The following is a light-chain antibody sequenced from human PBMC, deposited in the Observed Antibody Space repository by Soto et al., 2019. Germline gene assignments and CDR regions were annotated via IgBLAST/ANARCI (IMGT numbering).Light chain of an antibody. Sequence: QSALTQPPSASGSPGQSVTISCTGTSSDVGGYKYVSWYQHHPGKAPKLMIYEVSERPSGVPDRFSGSKSSNTASLTVSGLQAEDEADYYCSSYAGSNNFVFGTGTKVTVL. J-gene: IGLJ1*01. CDR2: EVS. V-gene: IGLV2-8*01. CDR1: SSDVGGYKY. CDR3: SSYAGSNNFV.